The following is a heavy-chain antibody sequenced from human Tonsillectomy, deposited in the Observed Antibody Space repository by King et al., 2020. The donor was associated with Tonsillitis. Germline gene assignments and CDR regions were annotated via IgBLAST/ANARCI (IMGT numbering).Heavy chain of an antibody. CDR1: GGSFSGYY. CDR2: INHSGST. V-gene: IGHV4-34*01. CDR3: ARAIGNYYDSSGYAFDI. Sequence: VQLQQWGAGLLKPSETLSLTCAVYGGSFSGYYWSWIRQPPGKGREWIGEINHSGSTNYNPSLKSRVTISVDTSKNQFSLKLSSVPAADTAVYYCARAIGNYYDSSGYAFDIWGQGTMVTVSS. J-gene: IGHJ3*02. D-gene: IGHD3-22*01.